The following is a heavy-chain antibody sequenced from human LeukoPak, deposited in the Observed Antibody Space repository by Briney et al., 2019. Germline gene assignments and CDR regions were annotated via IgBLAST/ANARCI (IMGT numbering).Heavy chain of an antibody. D-gene: IGHD5-24*01. Sequence: GESLKISCKGSGYSFTSYLIGWVRQMPGKGLEWMGIIYPGDSDTRYSPSFQGQVTISADKSISTAYLQWSSLKASDTAMYYCARSRMATIENIDYWGQGTLVTVSS. V-gene: IGHV5-51*01. CDR2: IYPGDSDT. CDR3: ARSRMATIENIDY. CDR1: GYSFTSYL. J-gene: IGHJ4*02.